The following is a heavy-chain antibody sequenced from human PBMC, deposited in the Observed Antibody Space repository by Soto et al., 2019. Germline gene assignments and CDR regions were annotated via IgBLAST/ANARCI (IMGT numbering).Heavy chain of an antibody. CDR3: TGIPWFRGMDV. J-gene: IGHJ6*02. CDR1: GDSVSSNSAG. D-gene: IGHD2-21*01. Sequence: SQTLSLTCVISGDSVSSNSAGWNWIRQSPSRGLEWLGRTYYKSKWNNDYALSVKSRITINPDTSKNQFSLHLYSVTPKDTAVYYCTGIPWFRGMDVWGQGTPVTVSS. V-gene: IGHV6-1*01. CDR2: TYYKSKWNN.